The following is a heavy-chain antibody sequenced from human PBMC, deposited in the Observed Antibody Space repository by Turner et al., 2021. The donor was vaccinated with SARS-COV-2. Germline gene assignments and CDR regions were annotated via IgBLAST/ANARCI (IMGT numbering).Heavy chain of an antibody. CDR1: VFTFSSYG. CDR3: AKQLGLYSNPMYYFDY. D-gene: IGHD4-4*01. CDR2: ISYDGNNK. V-gene: IGHV3-30*18. Sequence: QVQLVESGGGVVQPGRSLRLYWAASVFTFSSYGMHWVRQAPGKGLEGVAVISYDGNNKYYADSVKGRFTISRDNSKNTLYRQMNSLRAEDTAVYYCAKQLGLYSNPMYYFDYWGQGTLVTVSS. J-gene: IGHJ4*02.